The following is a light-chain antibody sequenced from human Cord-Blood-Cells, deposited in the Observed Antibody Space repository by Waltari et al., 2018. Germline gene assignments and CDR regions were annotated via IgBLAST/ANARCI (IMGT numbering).Light chain of an antibody. J-gene: IGLJ3*02. CDR1: VLAKKY. CDR2: KDS. V-gene: IGLV3-27*01. Sequence: SYELTQPSSVSVSPGQTPRITCSGAVLAKKYARWFQQKPGQAPVLVIYKDSERPSGIPERFSGSSSGTTVTLTISGAQVEDEADYYCYSAADNNWVFGGGTKLTVL. CDR3: YSAADNNWV.